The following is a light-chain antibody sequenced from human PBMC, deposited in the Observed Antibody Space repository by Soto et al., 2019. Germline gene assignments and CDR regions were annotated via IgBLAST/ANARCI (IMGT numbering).Light chain of an antibody. J-gene: IGKJ4*01. Sequence: DIQMTQSPSTLSASVGDRVTITCRASQSLGDWVAWYQQKPGTAPKVLIYRAYSLEDGVPSRFSGSGSGTEFTLTISSLQPGDFATYYCQQYSDYPLTFGGGTKVEIK. CDR3: QQYSDYPLT. CDR2: RAY. V-gene: IGKV1-5*03. CDR1: QSLGDW.